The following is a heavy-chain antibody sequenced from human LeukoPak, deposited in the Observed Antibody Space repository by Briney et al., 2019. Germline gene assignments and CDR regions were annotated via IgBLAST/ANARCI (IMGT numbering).Heavy chain of an antibody. D-gene: IGHD6-6*01. CDR1: GYTFTSYY. CDR3: ARDGQLIPDYFDY. V-gene: IGHV1-46*01. J-gene: IGHJ4*02. Sequence: ASVKVSCKASGYTFTSYYMHWVRQAPGQGLERMGIINPSGGSTSYAQKFQGRVTMTRDMSTSTVYMELSSLRSEDTAVYYCARDGQLIPDYFDYWGQGTLVTVSS. CDR2: INPSGGST.